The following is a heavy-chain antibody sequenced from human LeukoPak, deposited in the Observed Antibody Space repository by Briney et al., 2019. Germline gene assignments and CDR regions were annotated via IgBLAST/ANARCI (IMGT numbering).Heavy chain of an antibody. CDR3: ATQRATIIDY. CDR1: GGSISSSSYY. J-gene: IGHJ4*02. Sequence: SETLSLTCTVSGGSISSSSYYWGWIRQPPGKGLEWIGSIYYSGSTYYNPSFKSRVTISVDTSKNQFSLKLSSVTAADTAVYYCATQRATIIDYWGQGTLVTVSS. V-gene: IGHV4-39*07. CDR2: IYYSGST. D-gene: IGHD5-24*01.